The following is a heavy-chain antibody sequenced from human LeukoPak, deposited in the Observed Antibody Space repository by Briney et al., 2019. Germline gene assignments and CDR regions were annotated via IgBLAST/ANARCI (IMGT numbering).Heavy chain of an antibody. CDR3: ATLGYCSSISCSRAWFDY. CDR2: IKLDGGEK. CDR1: GFSFSNFY. J-gene: IGHJ5*01. D-gene: IGHD2-2*01. V-gene: IGHV3-7*01. Sequence: GGSLRLSCAASGFSFSNFYMSWVRQAPGRGLEWVAKIKLDGGEKYYVDAVKGRFTISRDNAKNSLSLEMNSLRAEDTAVYYCATLGYCSSISCSRAWFDYWGHGTPVTVSS.